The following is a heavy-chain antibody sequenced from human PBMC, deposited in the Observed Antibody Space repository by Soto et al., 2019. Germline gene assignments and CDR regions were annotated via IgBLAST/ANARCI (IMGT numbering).Heavy chain of an antibody. V-gene: IGHV1-69*06. CDR2: IIPIFGTA. CDR3: ARGLVGARGLFDY. Sequence: GASVKVSCKASGGTFSSYAISWVRQAPGQGLEWMGGIIPIFGTANYAQKFQGRVTITADKSTSTAYMELSSLRSEDTAVYYCARGLVGARGLFDYWGQGTLVTVSS. J-gene: IGHJ4*02. D-gene: IGHD1-26*01. CDR1: GGTFSSYA.